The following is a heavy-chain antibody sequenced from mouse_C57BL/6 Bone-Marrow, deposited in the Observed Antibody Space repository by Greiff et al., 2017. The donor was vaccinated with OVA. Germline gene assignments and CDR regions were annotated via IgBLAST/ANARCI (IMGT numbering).Heavy chain of an antibody. D-gene: IGHD1-1*01. CDR1: GYTFTSYW. J-gene: IGHJ1*03. CDR3: ASYYGSSYASFDV. V-gene: IGHV1-52*01. CDR2: IDPSDSET. Sequence: VQLQQPGAELVRPGSSVKLSCKASGYTFTSYWMHWVKQRPIQGLEWIGNIDPSDSETHYNQKFKDKATLTVDKSSSTAYMQLSSLTSEDSAVYYCASYYGSSYASFDVWGTGTTVTVSS.